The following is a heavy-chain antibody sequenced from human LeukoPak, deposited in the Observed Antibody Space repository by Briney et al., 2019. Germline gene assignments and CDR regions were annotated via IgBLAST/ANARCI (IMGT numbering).Heavy chain of an antibody. CDR1: GFTFSTFA. CDR3: ARGVDSGSSPIDY. Sequence: GGSLRLSCVASGFTFSTFAMIWVRQPPGKGLEWVSSIFPSGGEIHYADSVRGRFTISRDNAKNSLYLQMNSLRAEDTAVYYCARGVDSGSSPIDYWGQGTLVTVSS. J-gene: IGHJ4*02. CDR2: IFPSGGEI. V-gene: IGHV3-21*01. D-gene: IGHD6-6*01.